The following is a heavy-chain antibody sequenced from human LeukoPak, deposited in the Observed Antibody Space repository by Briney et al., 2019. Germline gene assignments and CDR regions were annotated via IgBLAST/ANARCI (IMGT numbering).Heavy chain of an antibody. Sequence: GGSLRLSCVASKFTFSTYSMNWVRQAPGKGLEWVSSIISSSRYIYYADSVKGRFTVSRDNAKNSLFLQMNSLRAEDTAVYYCARVQHNNYYYYMDVWGKGTTVTVSS. CDR3: ARVQHNNYYYYMDV. CDR1: KFTFSTYS. V-gene: IGHV3-21*01. D-gene: IGHD5-24*01. CDR2: IISSSRYI. J-gene: IGHJ6*03.